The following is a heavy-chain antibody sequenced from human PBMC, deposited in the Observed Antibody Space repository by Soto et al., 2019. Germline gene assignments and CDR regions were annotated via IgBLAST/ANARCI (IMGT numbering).Heavy chain of an antibody. Sequence: AGGSLRLSCAASGFTFDYFTMHWVRQVPGRGPEWISRITWNGANTYYADSVKGRFTVSRDNSKNSLYLQMSSLKSEDTAVYLCAKDGTGTTYFLFDKWGQGTPVTVSS. J-gene: IGHJ4*02. CDR2: ITWNGANT. V-gene: IGHV3-43*01. D-gene: IGHD1-1*01. CDR1: GFTFDYFT. CDR3: AKDGTGTTYFLFDK.